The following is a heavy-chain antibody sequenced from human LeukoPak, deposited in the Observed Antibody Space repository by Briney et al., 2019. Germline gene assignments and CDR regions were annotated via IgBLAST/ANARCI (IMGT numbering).Heavy chain of an antibody. CDR2: IYYSGST. CDR3: ASLNYDSHLVDY. V-gene: IGHV4-59*01. Sequence: SETLSLTCTVSGGSISSYYWSWIRQPPGKGLEWIGYIYYSGSTNYNPSLKSRVTISVDTSKNQVSLKLSSVTAADTAVYYCASLNYDSHLVDYWGQGTLVTVSS. D-gene: IGHD3-3*01. CDR1: GGSISSYY. J-gene: IGHJ4*02.